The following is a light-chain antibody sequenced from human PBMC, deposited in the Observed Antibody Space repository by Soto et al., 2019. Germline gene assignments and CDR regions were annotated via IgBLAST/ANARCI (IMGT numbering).Light chain of an antibody. CDR1: QSVSSSY. J-gene: IGKJ2*01. CDR2: GAS. V-gene: IGKV3-20*01. Sequence: EIVLTQSPGTLSVSPGERATLSCRASQSVSSSYLAWYQQKPGQAPRLLIYGASSRATGIPDRFSGSGSGTDFTLTISRLEPEYFSVYYWQQYGSSPPYTFGQGTKLEIK. CDR3: QQYGSSPPYT.